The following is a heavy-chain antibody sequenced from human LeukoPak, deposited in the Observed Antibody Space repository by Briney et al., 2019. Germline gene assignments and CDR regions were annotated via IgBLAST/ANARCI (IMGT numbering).Heavy chain of an antibody. J-gene: IGHJ4*02. CDR3: ARLLYNWNGADY. Sequence: PSETLSLTCTVSGGSINSGSYYRGWIRQPPGKGLEWIGSIYYIGSTYYNSSLKSRVTISVDTSKNQFSLKLSSVTAADTAMYYCARLLYNWNGADYWGQGTLVTVSS. CDR2: IYYIGST. V-gene: IGHV4-39*01. CDR1: GGSINSGSYY. D-gene: IGHD1-20*01.